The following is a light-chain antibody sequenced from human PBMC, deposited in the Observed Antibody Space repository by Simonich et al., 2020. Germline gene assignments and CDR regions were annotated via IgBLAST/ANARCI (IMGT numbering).Light chain of an antibody. J-gene: IGKJ2*01. Sequence: DIVMTQSPDSLAVSLGERATINCKSSQIVLYSSNNKNYLAWYQQKPGQPPKLLIYWASTRESGVPDRFSGSGSGTDFTLTISSRQAEDVAVYYCQQYYSTPYTFGQGTKLEIK. CDR1: QIVLYSSNNKNY. V-gene: IGKV4-1*01. CDR3: QQYYSTPYT. CDR2: WAS.